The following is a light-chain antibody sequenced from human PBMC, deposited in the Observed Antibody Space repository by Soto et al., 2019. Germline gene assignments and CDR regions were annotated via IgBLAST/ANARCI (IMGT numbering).Light chain of an antibody. CDR3: QQYENLPT. Sequence: DIQMTQSPSSLSASVGDRVTITCQASQNINNYLNWYQQKPGRAPKLLIYDASNLEAGVPSRFRGSGSGTDIKFTISRLLPEDIATYYCQQYENLPTFGQGTRLEIK. CDR2: DAS. J-gene: IGKJ5*01. CDR1: QNINNY. V-gene: IGKV1-33*01.